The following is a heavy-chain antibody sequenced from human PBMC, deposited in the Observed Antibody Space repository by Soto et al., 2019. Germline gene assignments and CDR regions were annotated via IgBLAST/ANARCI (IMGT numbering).Heavy chain of an antibody. CDR1: GFTFTSSA. V-gene: IGHV1-58*02. Sequence: ASVKVSCKASGFTFTSSAMQWVRQARGQRLEWIGWIVVGSGNTNYAQKFQERVTITRDMSTSTAYMELSSLRSEDTAVYYCAADSYYYGSVKGFDPWGQGTLVTVSS. J-gene: IGHJ5*02. CDR3: AADSYYYGSVKGFDP. CDR2: IVVGSGNT. D-gene: IGHD3-10*01.